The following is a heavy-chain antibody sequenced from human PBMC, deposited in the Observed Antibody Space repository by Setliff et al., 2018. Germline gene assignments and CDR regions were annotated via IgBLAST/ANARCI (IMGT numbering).Heavy chain of an antibody. J-gene: IGHJ3*02. Sequence: PGESLTISCKGSGYSFTTYWIGWVRQMPGKGLEWMGIIYPGDADTRYSPSFQGQVTISADKSISTAYLQWSSLKASDTAMYYCARQEGGGRDAFNIWGQGTMVTVSS. CDR2: IYPGDADT. CDR3: ARQEGGGRDAFNI. V-gene: IGHV5-51*01. D-gene: IGHD3-16*01. CDR1: GYSFTTYW.